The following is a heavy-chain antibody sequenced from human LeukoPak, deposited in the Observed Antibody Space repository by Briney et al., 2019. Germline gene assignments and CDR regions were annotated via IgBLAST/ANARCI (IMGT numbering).Heavy chain of an antibody. CDR2: IDWNSGNI. D-gene: IGHD4-23*01. CDR3: AKGGNSRYYYYYYMDV. J-gene: IGHJ6*03. Sequence: GGSLRLSCAASGFTVSSNYMSWVRQAPGKGLEWVSSIDWNSGNIGYADSVKGRFTISRDNAKNSLYLQMNSLKPEDMALYYCAKGGNSRYYYYYYMDVWGKGTTVAVSS. V-gene: IGHV3-9*03. CDR1: GFTVSSNY.